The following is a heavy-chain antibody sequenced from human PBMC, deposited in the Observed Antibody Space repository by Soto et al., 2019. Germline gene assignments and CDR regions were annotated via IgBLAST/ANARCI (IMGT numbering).Heavy chain of an antibody. Sequence: QVQLQQWGAGLLKPSETLSLTCAVYGGSFSGYYWSWIRQPPGKGLEWIGEINHSGSTNYNPSLQSRVTISVDTSKTQFSLKLSSVTAADTAVYYCARERAGRITMVRGVINWFDPWGQGTLVTVSS. J-gene: IGHJ5*02. V-gene: IGHV4-34*01. D-gene: IGHD3-10*01. CDR1: GGSFSGYY. CDR3: ARERAGRITMVRGVINWFDP. CDR2: INHSGST.